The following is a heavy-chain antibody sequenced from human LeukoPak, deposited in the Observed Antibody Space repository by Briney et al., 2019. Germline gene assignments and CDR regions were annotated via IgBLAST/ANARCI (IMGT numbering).Heavy chain of an antibody. CDR1: GGSISSYY. J-gene: IGHJ2*01. D-gene: IGHD1-26*01. V-gene: IGHV4-4*07. CDR2: IYTSGST. Sequence: PSETLSLTCTVSGGSISSYYWSWTRQPAGKGLEWIGRIYTSGSTNYNRSLKSRVTISLDKSKNQFSLKLSSVTAADTAVYYCASQYSGSYYDWYFDLWGRGTLVTVSS. CDR3: ASQYSGSYYDWYFDL.